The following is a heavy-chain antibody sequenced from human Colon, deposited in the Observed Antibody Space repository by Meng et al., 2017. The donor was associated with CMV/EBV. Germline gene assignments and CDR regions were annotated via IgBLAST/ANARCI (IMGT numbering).Heavy chain of an antibody. Sequence: GGSLRLSCAASGFTFSTFAMHWGRQAPGKGLEWVAVISYDGRNTYYADSVKGRFTISRDNSKNTLYLQMNNLRPDDTAVYYCGRDPHDFWSGKNWCDSWGQGTLVTVSS. CDR1: GFTFSTFA. CDR2: ISYDGRNT. CDR3: GRDPHDFWSGKNWCDS. J-gene: IGHJ5*01. V-gene: IGHV3-30*04. D-gene: IGHD3-3*01.